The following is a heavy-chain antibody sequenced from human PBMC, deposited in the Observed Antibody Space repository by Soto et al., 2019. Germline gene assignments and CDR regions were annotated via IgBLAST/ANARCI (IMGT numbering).Heavy chain of an antibody. CDR1: GFTFSSYG. V-gene: IGHV3-30*18. D-gene: IGHD5-18*01. J-gene: IGHJ6*02. Sequence: PWGSLRVSCAASGFTFSSYGMHWVRQAPGKGLEGVAVISYDGSNKYYAYSVKGRFTMSIDNSKNTLYLQMNSLIAEDTAVYYCAKDAAQHDYNYCYGMHXWGQVTTLTVS. CDR2: ISYDGSNK. CDR3: AKDAAQHDYNYCYGMHX.